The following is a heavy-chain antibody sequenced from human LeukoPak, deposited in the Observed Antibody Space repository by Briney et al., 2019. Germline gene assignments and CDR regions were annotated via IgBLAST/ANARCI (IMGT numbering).Heavy chain of an antibody. CDR1: GYSFTSYW. CDR3: ARQCDDWNDSCSDY. J-gene: IGHJ4*02. Sequence: KVSRKGSGYSFTSYWIGWVRQMPGKGLEWMGIIYPGDSDTRYSPSFQGQVTISADKSISTAYLQWSSLKATDTAMYYCARQCDDWNDSCSDYWGQGTLVTVSS. D-gene: IGHD1-1*01. V-gene: IGHV5-51*01. CDR2: IYPGDSDT.